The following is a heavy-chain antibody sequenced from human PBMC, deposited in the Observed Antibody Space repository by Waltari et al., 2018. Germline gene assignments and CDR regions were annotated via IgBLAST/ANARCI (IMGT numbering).Heavy chain of an antibody. CDR3: ARATGGARWNPNAGEYYFDY. CDR1: GYTFTGYY. CDR2: INPSGGSA. V-gene: IGHV1-46*01. D-gene: IGHD1-1*01. J-gene: IGHJ4*02. Sequence: QVQLVQSGAEVKKPGASVKVSCKASGYTFTGYYISWVRQAPGQGLEWMGLINPSGGSASNAQKVQGRLTMTRDTSANTVYMDLSSLTSEDTAVYYCARATGGARWNPNAGEYYFDYWGQGTPVTVSS.